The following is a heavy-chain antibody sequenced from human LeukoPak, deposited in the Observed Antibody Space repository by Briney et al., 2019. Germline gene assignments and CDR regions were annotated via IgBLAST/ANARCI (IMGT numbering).Heavy chain of an antibody. D-gene: IGHD2-21*01. CDR3: ARRDYFDY. CDR1: GGSISSAYY. V-gene: IGHV4-59*08. CDR2: IYYTGST. Sequence: PSETLSLTCSVSGGSISSAYYWSWIGQPPGKGLEWIGYIYYTGSTNYNPSLKSRVTMSIDTSENQFSLNLRSVTAADTAVYFCARRDYFDYWGQGILVSVSS. J-gene: IGHJ4*02.